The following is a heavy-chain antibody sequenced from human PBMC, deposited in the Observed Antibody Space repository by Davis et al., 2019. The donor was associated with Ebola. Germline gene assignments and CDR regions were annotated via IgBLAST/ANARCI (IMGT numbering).Heavy chain of an antibody. Sequence: SVKVSCKVSGVRFSTSAVQWVRQARGQRLEWMGWIVLGNGNTDFAQEMQGRLIITRDMATSTVYMELSSLRSEDTAMYFCATYCGGDCNSGGYWGQGTLVTVSS. J-gene: IGHJ4*02. D-gene: IGHD2-21*01. CDR1: GVRFSTSA. CDR2: IVLGNGNT. V-gene: IGHV1-58*01. CDR3: ATYCGGDCNSGGY.